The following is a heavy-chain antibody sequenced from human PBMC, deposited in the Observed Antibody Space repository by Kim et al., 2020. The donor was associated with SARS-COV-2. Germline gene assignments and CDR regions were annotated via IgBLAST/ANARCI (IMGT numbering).Heavy chain of an antibody. Sequence: YAAPVKGRFTISRDDSKNTLYLQMNSLKTEDTAVYYCTTEDYDFWSRGLYWGQGTLVTVSS. V-gene: IGHV3-15*01. D-gene: IGHD3-3*01. CDR3: TTEDYDFWSRGLY. J-gene: IGHJ4*02.